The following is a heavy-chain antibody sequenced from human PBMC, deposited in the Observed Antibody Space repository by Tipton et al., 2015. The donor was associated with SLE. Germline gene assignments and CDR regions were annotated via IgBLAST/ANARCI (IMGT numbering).Heavy chain of an antibody. D-gene: IGHD6-13*01. CDR1: GGSISSYY. Sequence: TLSLTCTVSGGSISSYYWSWIRQPPGKGLEWIGYIYNSGSTNYNPSLKSRATISVDTSKNQFSLKLSSVTPADTAVYYCARGAAAADTGAFDSWGQGTMVTVSS. V-gene: IGHV4-59*01. CDR3: ARGAAAADTGAFDS. CDR2: IYNSGST. J-gene: IGHJ3*02.